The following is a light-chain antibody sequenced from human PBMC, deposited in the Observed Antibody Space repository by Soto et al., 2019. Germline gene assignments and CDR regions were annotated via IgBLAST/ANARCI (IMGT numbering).Light chain of an antibody. CDR2: DAS. J-gene: IGKJ4*01. V-gene: IGKV3-11*01. CDR3: QQRSNRPGT. CDR1: QSVSSY. Sequence: EIVLTQSPATLSLSPGERATLSCRASQSVSSYLAWYQQKPGQAPRLLIYDASNRATGIPARFSGSGSGTDFTLTISSLEPEDFPVYYCQQRSNRPGTFGGGTKVEIK.